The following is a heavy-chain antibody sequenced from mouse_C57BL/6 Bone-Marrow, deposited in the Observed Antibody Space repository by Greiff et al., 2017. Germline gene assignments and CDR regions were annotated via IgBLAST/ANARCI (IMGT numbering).Heavy chain of an antibody. CDR2: IYIGNGYT. Sequence: EVQVVESGAELVRPGSSVKMSCKTSGYTFTSYGINWVKQRPGQGLEWIGYIYIGNGYTEYNEKFKGKATLTSDTSSSTSYMQLSSLTSEDAAIYFCEGSSWYFDVWGTGTTVTVSS. J-gene: IGHJ1*03. D-gene: IGHD1-1*01. V-gene: IGHV1-58*01. CDR1: GYTFTSYG. CDR3: EGSSWYFDV.